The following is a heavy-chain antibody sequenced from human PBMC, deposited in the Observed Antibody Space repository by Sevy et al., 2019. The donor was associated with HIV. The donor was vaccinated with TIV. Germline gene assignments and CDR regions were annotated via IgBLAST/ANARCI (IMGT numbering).Heavy chain of an antibody. J-gene: IGHJ6*03. CDR1: GFTFGDFA. V-gene: IGHV3-49*03. CDR3: TRGPGRGGYDPSFYYYMDV. CDR2: IRSKAYGGKA. D-gene: IGHD3-22*01. Sequence: GGSLRLSCTTSGFTFGDFAMSWFRQAPGKGLEWVGFIRSKAYGGKAEYAASVKCRFTISREESKSSTYLQMNSLKTEDTAVYYCTRGPGRGGYDPSFYYYMDVWGRGATVTVSS.